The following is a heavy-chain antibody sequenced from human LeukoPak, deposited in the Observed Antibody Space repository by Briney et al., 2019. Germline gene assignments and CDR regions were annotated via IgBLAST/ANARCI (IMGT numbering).Heavy chain of an antibody. CDR1: GYTFTSYD. CDR3: ARRDGRGYNVDY. Sequence: ASVKVSCKASGYTFTSYDIGWVRQAPEQGLEWMGWISANNGNTDFAQKFQGRVTMTTDTSTSTAYMELRSLRSDDTAVYYCARRDGRGYNVDYWGQGTLVTVSS. D-gene: IGHD5-24*01. V-gene: IGHV1-18*01. J-gene: IGHJ4*02. CDR2: ISANNGNT.